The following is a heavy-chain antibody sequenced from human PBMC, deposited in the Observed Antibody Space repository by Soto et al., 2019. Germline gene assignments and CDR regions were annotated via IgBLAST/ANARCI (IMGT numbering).Heavy chain of an antibody. CDR3: ARSVHDGDYVGY. Sequence: QVQLVQSGAEVKKPGSSVKVSCKASGGTFSSYAISWVQQAPGQGLEWMGGIIPIFGTANYAQKFQDRVTITADESTSTAYMELSSLRSEDTAVYYCARSVHDGDYVGYWGQGTLVXXXS. D-gene: IGHD4-17*01. J-gene: IGHJ4*02. V-gene: IGHV1-69*12. CDR2: IIPIFGTA. CDR1: GGTFSSYA.